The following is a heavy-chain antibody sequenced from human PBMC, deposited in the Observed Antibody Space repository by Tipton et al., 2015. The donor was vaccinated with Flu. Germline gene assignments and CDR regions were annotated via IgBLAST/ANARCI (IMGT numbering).Heavy chain of an antibody. V-gene: IGHV4-38-2*02. Sequence: TLSLTCTVSGDSISSDYHWGWIRQFPGKGLEWIGTVSRSGSTIYNPSLKSRVTISIDRSKDQFSLRLSSVTAADTAVYHCARSTYYYGSGSSDSWGQGTLVTVSS. CDR2: VSRSGST. D-gene: IGHD3-10*01. J-gene: IGHJ4*02. CDR3: ARSTYYYGSGSSDS. CDR1: GDSISSDYH.